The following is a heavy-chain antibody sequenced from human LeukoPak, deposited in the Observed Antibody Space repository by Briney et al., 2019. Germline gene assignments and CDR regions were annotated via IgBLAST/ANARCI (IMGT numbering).Heavy chain of an antibody. CDR2: ITSSGAYI. CDR1: GFTFNYYN. Sequence: GGSLRLSCAASGFTFNYYNMNWVRQAPGKALEWVSSITSSGAYIFYADSVRGRFTISRDNSKNTLYMQMNSLRAEDTAVYYWGRGVRIAVACKIDYWGQGT. D-gene: IGHD6-19*01. J-gene: IGHJ4*02. CDR3: GRGVRIAVACKIDY. V-gene: IGHV3-21*01.